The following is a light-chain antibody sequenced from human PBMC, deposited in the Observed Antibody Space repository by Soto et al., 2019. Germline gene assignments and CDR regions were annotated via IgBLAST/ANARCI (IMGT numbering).Light chain of an antibody. CDR1: QSVSIH. CDR3: QQYSNWPPIT. Sequence: EIVLTQSPATLSLSPGERATLSCRASQSVSIHLAWYQQKPGQAPRLLIYDTSTRATGIPARFSGSGSGTEFTLPISSLQSEDFAVYYCQQYSNWPPITFGQGTRLEIK. J-gene: IGKJ5*01. V-gene: IGKV3-15*01. CDR2: DTS.